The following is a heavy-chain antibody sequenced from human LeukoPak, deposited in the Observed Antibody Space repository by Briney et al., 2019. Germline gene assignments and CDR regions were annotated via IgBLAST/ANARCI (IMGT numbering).Heavy chain of an antibody. CDR2: IKSKTDGGTT. Sequence: GGSLRLSCAASGFTFSNAWLSWVRQAPGKGPEWVGRIKSKTDGGTTDYAAPVKGRFTISRDDSKNTLYLQMNSLKTEDTAVYYCTTDRYGNAFDIWGQGTMVTVSS. V-gene: IGHV3-15*01. CDR3: TTDRYGNAFDI. D-gene: IGHD3-16*02. J-gene: IGHJ3*02. CDR1: GFTFSNAW.